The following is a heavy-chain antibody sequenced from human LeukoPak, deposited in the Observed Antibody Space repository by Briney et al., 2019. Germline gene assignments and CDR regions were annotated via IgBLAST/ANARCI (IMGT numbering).Heavy chain of an antibody. J-gene: IGHJ6*03. CDR3: ARTTEGGYTYGYFYYYYMDV. V-gene: IGHV4-39*07. CDR2: IYYSGST. D-gene: IGHD5-18*01. Sequence: SETLSLTCTVSGGSISSSSYYWGWIRQPPGKGLEWIGSIYYSGSTYYNPSLKSRVTISVDTSKNQFSLKLTSVTAADAAVYYCARTTEGGYTYGYFYYYYMDVWGKGTTVTISS. CDR1: GGSISSSSYY.